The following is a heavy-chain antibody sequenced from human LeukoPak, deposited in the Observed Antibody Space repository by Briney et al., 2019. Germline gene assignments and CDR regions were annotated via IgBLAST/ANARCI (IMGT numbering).Heavy chain of an antibody. V-gene: IGHV4-59*08. CDR2: LDYSGST. CDR1: GGSISSYY. CDR3: ARGFHITGYYPGDY. Sequence: SETLSLTCTVSGGSISSYYGTWIRQPPGKGLEWIGYLDYSGSTNYNPSLKSRVTISVDTSKNQFSLKMNSVTAADTAVYYCARGFHITGYYPGDYWGQGTLVTVSS. J-gene: IGHJ4*02. D-gene: IGHD1-26*01.